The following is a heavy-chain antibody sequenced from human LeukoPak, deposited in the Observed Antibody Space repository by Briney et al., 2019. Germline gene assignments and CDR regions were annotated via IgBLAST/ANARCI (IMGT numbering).Heavy chain of an antibody. D-gene: IGHD2-2*01. J-gene: IGHJ6*02. V-gene: IGHV1-18*01. CDR2: ISAYNGNT. Sequence: ASVKVSCKASGYTFTSYGISWVRQAPGQGLEWMGWISAYNGNTNYAQKLQGRVTMTTDTSTSTAYMELRSLRSDDTAVYYCARDRYCSSTSRPLYYYYGMDVWGQGTTVTVSS. CDR3: ARDRYCSSTSRPLYYYYGMDV. CDR1: GYTFTSYG.